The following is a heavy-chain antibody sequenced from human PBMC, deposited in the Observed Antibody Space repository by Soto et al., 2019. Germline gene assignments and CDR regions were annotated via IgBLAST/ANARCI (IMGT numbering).Heavy chain of an antibody. Sequence: QVQLQQSGPGLVKPSQTLSLTCAITGDSVSSNSAGWSWVRQSSSRGLEWLGRTYYRSKWYYEYAVSVRGRITINPDTSKNQSSLQLNSVTPEATAVYFCARGEQYSGRIFDYWGQGTLVTVSS. D-gene: IGHD1-26*01. J-gene: IGHJ4*01. CDR1: GDSVSSNSAG. CDR3: ARGEQYSGRIFDY. V-gene: IGHV6-1*01. CDR2: TYYRSKWYY.